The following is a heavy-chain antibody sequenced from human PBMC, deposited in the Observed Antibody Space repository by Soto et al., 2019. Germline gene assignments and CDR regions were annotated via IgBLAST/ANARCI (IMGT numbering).Heavy chain of an antibody. J-gene: IGHJ4*02. Sequence: PGGSLRLSCAASGFTFSRYWMHWVRQAPGKGLVWVSRINSDGSSTSYADSVKGRFTTSRDNAKNTLYLQMNSLRAEDTAVYYCANGSSDGRPYYFNDWGKGALVTVDS. CDR3: ANGSSDGRPYYFND. D-gene: IGHD2-2*03. CDR2: INSDGSST. CDR1: GFTFSRYW. V-gene: IGHV3-74*01.